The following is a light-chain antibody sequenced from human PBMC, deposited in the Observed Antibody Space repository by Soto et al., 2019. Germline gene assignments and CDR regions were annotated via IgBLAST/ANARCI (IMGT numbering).Light chain of an antibody. V-gene: IGLV2-14*01. CDR2: DVS. Sequence: QLVLTQPASVSGSPGQSITISCTETSSDVGGYNYVSWYQQHPGKAPKLMIYDVSNRPSGVSNRFSGSKSGNTASLTISGLQAEDEADYYCSSYTSSSTVFGGGTKLTVL. CDR3: SSYTSSSTV. CDR1: SSDVGGYNY. J-gene: IGLJ2*01.